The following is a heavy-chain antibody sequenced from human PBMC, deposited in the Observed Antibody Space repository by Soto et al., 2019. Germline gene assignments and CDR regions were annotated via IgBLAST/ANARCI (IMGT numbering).Heavy chain of an antibody. CDR1: GYTFTSYG. Sequence: ASVKVSCKASGYTFTSYGISWVLQAPGQGLEWMGWISAYNGNTNYAQKLQGRVTMTTDTSTSTAYMELRSLRSDDTAAYYCARTTLSPRITGTGGLDYWGQGTLVTVSS. CDR2: ISAYNGNT. D-gene: IGHD1-20*01. J-gene: IGHJ4*02. CDR3: ARTTLSPRITGTGGLDY. V-gene: IGHV1-18*01.